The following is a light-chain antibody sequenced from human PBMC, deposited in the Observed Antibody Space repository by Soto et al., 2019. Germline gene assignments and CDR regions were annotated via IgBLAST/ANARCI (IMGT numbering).Light chain of an antibody. J-gene: IGKJ1*01. CDR2: DAS. V-gene: IGKV1-5*01. CDR1: QSISSW. CDR3: QQLNSYRT. Sequence: DIQMTQSPSTLSASLGDRVTITCRASQSISSWLAWYQQKPGKAPKLLIYDASSLESGVPQRFSGSGSGTEFTLTISSLQTDDFSTYYCQQLNSYRTFGQGTKVDIK.